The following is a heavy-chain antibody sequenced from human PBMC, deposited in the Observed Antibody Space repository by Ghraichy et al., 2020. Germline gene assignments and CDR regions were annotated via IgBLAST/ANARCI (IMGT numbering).Heavy chain of an antibody. D-gene: IGHD5-18*01. CDR3: ARVVSAGQNTAAY. Sequence: GGSLRLSCAASGLTFSPYVMHWVRQAPGKGLEWLAVISEAGTNIFYADSVKGRFTISRDNSKNTLYLQMNSLRGEDTAVYYCARVVSAGQNTAAYWGQGTLVTVSS. CDR2: ISEAGTNI. V-gene: IGHV3-30*04. CDR1: GLTFSPYV. J-gene: IGHJ4*02.